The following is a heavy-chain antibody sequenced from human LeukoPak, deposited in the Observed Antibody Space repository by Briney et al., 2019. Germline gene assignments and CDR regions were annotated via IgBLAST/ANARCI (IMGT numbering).Heavy chain of an antibody. CDR3: ARGGWIVVPAYQLDP. CDR1: GYTFTSYA. V-gene: IGHV1-2*02. Sequence: ASVKVSCKASGYTFTSYAMNWVRQAPGQGLEWMGWINPNSGDTNYAQNFQGRVTMTRDTSISTAYMDLSRLRYDDTALYYCARGGWIVVPAYQLDPWGQGTLVTVSS. D-gene: IGHD2-2*01. CDR2: INPNSGDT. J-gene: IGHJ5*02.